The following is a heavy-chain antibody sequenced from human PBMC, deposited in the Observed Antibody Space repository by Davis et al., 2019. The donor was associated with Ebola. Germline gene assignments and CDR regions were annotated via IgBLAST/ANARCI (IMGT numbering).Heavy chain of an antibody. J-gene: IGHJ4*02. D-gene: IGHD2-15*01. V-gene: IGHV3-30-3*01. CDR2: ISYDGGNK. CDR1: GFTFSSYA. CDR3: ARDPAAYLVVVLAATPHFDY. Sequence: PGGSLILSCAASGFTFSSYAMHWVRQAPGTGLEWLAFISYDGGNKFYGDSVKRRFTISRDTSQNTVYLQMNSLRGEDTAVYYCARDPAAYLVVVLAATPHFDYWGQGTLVTVSS.